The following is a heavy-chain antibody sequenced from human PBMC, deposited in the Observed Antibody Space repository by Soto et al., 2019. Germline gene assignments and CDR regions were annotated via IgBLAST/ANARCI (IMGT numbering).Heavy chain of an antibody. V-gene: IGHV3-33*01. CDR3: VRDAADSGYAFDI. J-gene: IGHJ3*02. D-gene: IGHD3-10*01. CDR1: GFTFSRDA. CDR2: IWNDGSKE. Sequence: QLVESGGGVVQPGRSLRLSCAASGFTFSRDAMHWVRQAPGKGLECVAFIWNDGSKEYYADSVKGRAIISRDNSENTVYLQMNSLRGEDTAVYFCVRDAADSGYAFDIWGQGTMVTVSS.